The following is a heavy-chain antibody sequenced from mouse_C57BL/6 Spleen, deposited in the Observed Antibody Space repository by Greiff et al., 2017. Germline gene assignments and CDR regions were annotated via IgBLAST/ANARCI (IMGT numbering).Heavy chain of an antibody. CDR2: INPSTGGT. Sequence: VQLQQSGPELVKPGASVKISCKASGYSFTGYYMHWVKQSPEKSLEWIGEINPSTGGTSYNQKFKGKATLTVDKSSSTAYMQLKSLTSEDSAVYYGARGAYYSNYGAMDYWGQGTSVTVSS. D-gene: IGHD2-5*01. V-gene: IGHV1-43*01. CDR3: ARGAYYSNYGAMDY. CDR1: GYSFTGYY. J-gene: IGHJ4*01.